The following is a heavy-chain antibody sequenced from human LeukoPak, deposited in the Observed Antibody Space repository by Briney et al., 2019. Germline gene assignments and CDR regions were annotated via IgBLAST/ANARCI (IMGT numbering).Heavy chain of an antibody. D-gene: IGHD3-3*01. Sequence: GGSLRLSCAASGFTFSSYTIHWVRQAPGKGLEWVTIISYDGSNKCYADSVKGRFTISRDNSKNTLYLQMNSLRAEDTAVYYCARGGQGYDLNWFDPWGQGTLVTVSS. CDR3: ARGGQGYDLNWFDP. V-gene: IGHV3-30-3*01. J-gene: IGHJ5*02. CDR1: GFTFSSYT. CDR2: ISYDGSNK.